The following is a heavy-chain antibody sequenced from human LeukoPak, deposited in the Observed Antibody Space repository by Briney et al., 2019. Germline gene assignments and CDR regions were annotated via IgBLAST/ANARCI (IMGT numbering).Heavy chain of an antibody. CDR1: GFSFSSYA. J-gene: IGHJ4*02. V-gene: IGHV3-23*01. Sequence: GGSLRLSCAASGFSFSSYAMSWVRQAPGRGLEWVSVISATGGTTYYADSVKGRFTISRDNSKNTLYLQVNSLRAEDTAVYYCAKTKVPNYYGSGSYVDFWDQGTLVTVSS. CDR2: ISATGGTT. CDR3: AKTKVPNYYGSGSYVDF. D-gene: IGHD3-10*01.